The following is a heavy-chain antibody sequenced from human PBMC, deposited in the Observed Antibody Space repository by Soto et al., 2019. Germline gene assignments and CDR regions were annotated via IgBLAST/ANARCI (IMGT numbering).Heavy chain of an antibody. Sequence: QLQLQESGPGLVKPSETLSLTCDVSGDSIGGNKYYWGWVRQPPGKGLEWIGSIHISGATYYNPSLKSRVTISVDTSINQFSLQVSSVTAADTCVYSCARRPLNKCLDYWGQGTLVTLSS. CDR2: IHISGAT. CDR3: ARRPLNKCLDY. D-gene: IGHD2-2*01. CDR1: GDSIGGNKYY. J-gene: IGHJ4*02. V-gene: IGHV4-39*01.